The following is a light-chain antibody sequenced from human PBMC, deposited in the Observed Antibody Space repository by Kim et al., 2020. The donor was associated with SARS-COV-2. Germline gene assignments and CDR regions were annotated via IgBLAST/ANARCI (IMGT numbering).Light chain of an antibody. Sequence: DIQMTQSPSSPSASVGDRVTITCRTSQSISSHLNWYHQKPGRAPKLLISAASTLQGGVPSRFSGSGSETDFTLTISSLQPEDFATYFCQQSYITPFTFGPGTKVDIK. CDR3: QQSYITPFT. CDR2: AAS. J-gene: IGKJ3*01. CDR1: QSISSH. V-gene: IGKV1-39*01.